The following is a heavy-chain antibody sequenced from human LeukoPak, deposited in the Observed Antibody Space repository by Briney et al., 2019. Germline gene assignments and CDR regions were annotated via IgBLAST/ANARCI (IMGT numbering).Heavy chain of an antibody. CDR3: ARLPRYGGYDHFDY. CDR1: GDSIDSYY. J-gene: IGHJ4*02. V-gene: IGHV4-59*12. CDR2: IYYRGTT. D-gene: IGHD5-12*01. Sequence: SETLSLTCTVSGDSIDSYYWSWIRQPPGKGLEWIGYIYYRGTTSYNPFLKSRVTISVDTSKNQFSLKLNPVTAADTAVYYCARLPRYGGYDHFDYWGQGILVIVSS.